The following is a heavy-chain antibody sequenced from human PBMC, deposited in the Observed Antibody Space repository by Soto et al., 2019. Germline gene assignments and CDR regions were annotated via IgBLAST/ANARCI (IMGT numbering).Heavy chain of an antibody. CDR2: ISSSGSSR. J-gene: IGHJ6*02. Sequence: GGSLRLSCAASGFTFSSYEMNWVRQAPGTGLEWVSYISSSGSSRYYADSVKGRLNISRDNAKDSLYLQMNSLRAEDTAVYFCARDRGDSSGNGGYGMDGWGQGTTFTVSS. V-gene: IGHV3-48*03. CDR3: ARDRGDSSGNGGYGMDG. D-gene: IGHD3-22*01. CDR1: GFTFSSYE.